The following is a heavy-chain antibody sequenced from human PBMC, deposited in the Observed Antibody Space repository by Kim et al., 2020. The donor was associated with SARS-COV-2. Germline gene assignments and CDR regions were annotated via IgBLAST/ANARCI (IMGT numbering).Heavy chain of an antibody. J-gene: IGHJ2*01. CDR1: GFSVSGYY. Sequence: GGSLRLSCEASGFSVSGYYMSWVRQVPGKGLEWVSVVDKGGRGYSAYYTDSVRGRFTSSRHDSQNTLILQMNSLRPEDTAVYYCAREKYTSTWPHWYFDL. CDR2: VDKGGRGYSA. V-gene: IGHV3-53*04. CDR3: AREKYTSTWPHWYFDL. D-gene: IGHD6-19*01.